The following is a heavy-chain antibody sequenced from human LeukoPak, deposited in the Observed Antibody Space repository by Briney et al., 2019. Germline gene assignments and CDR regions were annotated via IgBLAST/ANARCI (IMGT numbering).Heavy chain of an antibody. CDR1: GYSISSGYY. CDR2: IYTSGTT. V-gene: IGHV4-61*02. Sequence: SETLSLTCTVSGYSISSGYYWSWIRQPAGKGLEWIGRIYTSGTTHYNPSLKSRVTISVDTSKNQFSLKLSSVTAADTAVYYCARDSIGGSSSPWGQGTLVTVSS. D-gene: IGHD6-6*01. J-gene: IGHJ5*02. CDR3: ARDSIGGSSSP.